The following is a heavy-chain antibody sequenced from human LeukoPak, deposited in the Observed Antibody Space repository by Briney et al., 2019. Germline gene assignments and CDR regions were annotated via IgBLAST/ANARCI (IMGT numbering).Heavy chain of an antibody. Sequence: SETLSLTCTVSGGSISSYYWSWIRQPAGKGLEWIGRIYTSGSTNYNPSLKSRVTMSVDTSKNQFSLKLSSVTAADTAVYYCARDRLPGYYDSSGYYDAFDIWGQGTMVTVSS. CDR2: IYTSGST. J-gene: IGHJ3*02. CDR3: ARDRLPGYYDSSGYYDAFDI. CDR1: GGSISSYY. D-gene: IGHD3-22*01. V-gene: IGHV4-4*07.